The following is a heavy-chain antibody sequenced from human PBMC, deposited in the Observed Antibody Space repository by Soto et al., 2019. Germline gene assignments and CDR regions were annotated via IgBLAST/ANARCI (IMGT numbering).Heavy chain of an antibody. D-gene: IGHD3-22*01. Sequence: SETLSLTCAVYGGSFSGYYWSWIRQSPGKGLEWIGEINHSGSTNYNPSLKSRVIISVDTSKNQFSLKLSSVTAADTAVYYCARSEDYDSSGYSESDYWGQGTLVTVSS. CDR2: INHSGST. CDR1: GGSFSGYY. CDR3: ARSEDYDSSGYSESDY. J-gene: IGHJ4*02. V-gene: IGHV4-34*01.